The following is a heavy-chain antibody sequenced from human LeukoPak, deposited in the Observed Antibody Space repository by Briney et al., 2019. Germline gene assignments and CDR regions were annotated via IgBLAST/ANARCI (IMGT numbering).Heavy chain of an antibody. CDR2: VWYDGNNK. CDR1: GFTFRSYG. J-gene: IGHJ4*02. Sequence: GGSLRLSYAASGFTFRSYGMHWVRQAPGKGLEWVAIVWYDGNNKYYADSVKGRFTVSRDNSKDTVSLQLNSLRAEDTAVYYCARGSEAAAGAFDYWGQGALVTVPS. CDR3: ARGSEAAAGAFDY. V-gene: IGHV3-33*01. D-gene: IGHD6-13*01.